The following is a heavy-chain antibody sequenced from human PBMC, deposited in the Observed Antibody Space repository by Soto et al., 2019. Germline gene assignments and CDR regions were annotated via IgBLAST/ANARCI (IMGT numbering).Heavy chain of an antibody. V-gene: IGHV4-59*01. D-gene: IGHD5-18*01. Sequence: PSETLSLTCTVSGSSISPFYWSWIRQPPGKGLEWIGNIYYDGSTNYSPSLKSRVTISVDTSKNQFSLRLSSVTAADTAVYYCARAGYSYGFGYYYDYWGQGTLVTVSS. CDR2: IYYDGST. CDR1: GSSISPFY. J-gene: IGHJ4*02. CDR3: ARAGYSYGFGYYYDY.